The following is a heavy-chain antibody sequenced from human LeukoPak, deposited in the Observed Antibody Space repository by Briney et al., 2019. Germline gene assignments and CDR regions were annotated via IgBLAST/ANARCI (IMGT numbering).Heavy chain of an antibody. V-gene: IGHV4-39*07. CDR3: ARGPDYSDYYYSYYMDV. J-gene: IGHJ6*03. Sequence: GSLRLSCAASGFTFSSYAIHWVRQAPGKGLEWIGSIYYSGTTYYNPSLKSRLTISVDTSKNHFSLKLTSVTAADTAVYFCARGPDYSDYYYSYYMDVWGKGTTVTVSS. D-gene: IGHD4-11*01. CDR2: IYYSGTT. CDR1: GFTFSSYA.